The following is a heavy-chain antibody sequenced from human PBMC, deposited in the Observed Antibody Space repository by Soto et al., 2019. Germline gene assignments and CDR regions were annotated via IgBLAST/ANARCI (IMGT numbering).Heavy chain of an antibody. CDR1: GGSISSGGYS. V-gene: IGHV4-30-2*01. D-gene: IGHD1-20*01. CDR2: IYHSGST. CDR3: ARGNRYNWTYFDY. J-gene: IGHJ4*02. Sequence: SETLSLTCAVSGGSISSGGYSWSWIRQPPGKGLEWIGYIYHSGSTYYNPSLKSRVTISVDRSKNQFSLKLSSVTAADTAVYYCARGNRYNWTYFDYWGQGTLVTVSS.